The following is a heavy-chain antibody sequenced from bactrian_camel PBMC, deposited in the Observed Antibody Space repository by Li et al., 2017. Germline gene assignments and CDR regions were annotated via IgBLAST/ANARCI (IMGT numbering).Heavy chain of an antibody. CDR2: INTGTSST. Sequence: LVYSWGGSVQAGGSLRLSCAASGYTYSNKCMGWFRQAPGKEREGVATINTGTSSTSYADSVKGRFTISLDNAKNTLFLQMNSLKPEDTAIYYCAARYGSRWPVTLLPMWANYWGQGTQVTVS. D-gene: IGHD6*01. CDR3: AARYGSRWPVTLLPMWANY. J-gene: IGHJ4*01. CDR1: GYTYSNKC. V-gene: IGHV3S28*01.